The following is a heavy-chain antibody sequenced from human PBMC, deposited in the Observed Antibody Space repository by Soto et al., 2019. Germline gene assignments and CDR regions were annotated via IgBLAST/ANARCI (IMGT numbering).Heavy chain of an antibody. Sequence: GGSLRLSCAASGFTFSGYTMNWVRQAPGKGLEWVGRIKSKTYGGTTDYASPVKGRFTISRDDSRDRLYLQMNSLKTEDTAFYYCTTDYVGFFDYWGQGTLGTVSS. CDR2: IKSKTYGGTT. D-gene: IGHD3-16*01. V-gene: IGHV3-15*01. CDR3: TTDYVGFFDY. J-gene: IGHJ4*02. CDR1: GFTFSGYT.